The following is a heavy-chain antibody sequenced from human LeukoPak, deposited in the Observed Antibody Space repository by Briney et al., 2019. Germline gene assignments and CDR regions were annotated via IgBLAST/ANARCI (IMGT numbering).Heavy chain of an antibody. CDR3: AKRTSHILTGSYEF. Sequence: GGSLRLSCAASGFTFSSYDMSWVRPAPGKGLEGVSVIIGSGVTTFNADSVKGRFTISRDKSKSTLYLQMNSLRAEDTAVYYCAKRTSHILTGSYEFWGQGILVTVS. CDR1: GFTFSSYD. D-gene: IGHD3-9*01. CDR2: IIGSGVTT. J-gene: IGHJ4*02. V-gene: IGHV3-23*01.